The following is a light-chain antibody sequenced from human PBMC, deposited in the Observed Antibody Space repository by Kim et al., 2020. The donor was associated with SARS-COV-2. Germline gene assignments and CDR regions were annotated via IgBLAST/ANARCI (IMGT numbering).Light chain of an antibody. V-gene: IGKV3-15*01. Sequence: PGERGIFACRASQSVYSNLAWYQQKPGQAPRLLIYGASTRATGVPARFSGSGSGTEFTLTISNLQSDDFAVYFCQQYNNWPPSITFGQGTRLEIK. J-gene: IGKJ5*01. CDR2: GAS. CDR3: QQYNNWPPSIT. CDR1: QSVYSN.